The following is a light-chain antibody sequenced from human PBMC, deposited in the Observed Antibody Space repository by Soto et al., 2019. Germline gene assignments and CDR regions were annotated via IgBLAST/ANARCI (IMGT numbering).Light chain of an antibody. CDR1: QSVSSSY. J-gene: IGKJ1*01. CDR2: DAS. CDR3: HQYNNWPPWT. V-gene: IGKV3-15*01. Sequence: EIVLTQSPGTLSFSPGERATLSCRASQSVSSSYLAWYQQKPGQAPRLLIYDASTRATGIPARFSGSGSGTEFTLTISSLQSEDFAVYYCHQYNNWPPWTFGQGTKVDIK.